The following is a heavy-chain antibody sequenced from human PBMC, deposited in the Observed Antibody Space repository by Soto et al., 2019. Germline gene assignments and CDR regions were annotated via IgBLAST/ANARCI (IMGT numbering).Heavy chain of an antibody. D-gene: IGHD2-2*01. CDR2: IIPSPGTA. V-gene: IGHV1-69*01. J-gene: IGHJ6*02. CDR3: ARSQGSSTSLEIYYYYYYGMDV. CDR1: GGTFGSYA. Sequence: QVQLVQAGAEVKKPGSSVKVSCKASGGTFGSYAISWVRQAPGPGLEWMGGIIPSPGTANYEQKFQGRVTIAADESTSTAYMELSSLRSEDTAVYYCARSQGSSTSLEIYYYYYYGMDVWGQGTTVTVSS.